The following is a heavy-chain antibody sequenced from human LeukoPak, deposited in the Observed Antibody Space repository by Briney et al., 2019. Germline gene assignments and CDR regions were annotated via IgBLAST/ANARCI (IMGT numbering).Heavy chain of an antibody. Sequence: SGGSLRLSCVVSGISLSNYAMTWVRQAPGKGLEWVSYISERGGSTTYADSVKGRFTISRDTSLNTLYLQMNNLRAEDTAVYFCAKRGVVIRGLLVIGYHQEAYHYDFWGQGVLVTDSS. J-gene: IGHJ4*02. D-gene: IGHD3-10*01. V-gene: IGHV3-23*01. CDR2: ISERGGST. CDR1: GISLSNYA. CDR3: AKRGVVIRGLLVIGYHQEAYHYDF.